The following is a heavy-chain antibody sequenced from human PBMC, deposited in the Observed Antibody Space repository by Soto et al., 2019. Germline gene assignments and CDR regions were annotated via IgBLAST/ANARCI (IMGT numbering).Heavy chain of an antibody. J-gene: IGHJ4*02. CDR2: ISGSGGST. Sequence: EVQLLESGGGLVQPGGSLRLSCAASGFTFSSYAMSWVRQAPGKGLEWVSAISGSGGSTYYADSVKGRFTISRDNSKNTLYLQMNSLRAEDTAVYYCAKGDYYDSSGPAVIFDYWGQGTLVTVSS. D-gene: IGHD3-22*01. CDR1: GFTFSSYA. V-gene: IGHV3-23*01. CDR3: AKGDYYDSSGPAVIFDY.